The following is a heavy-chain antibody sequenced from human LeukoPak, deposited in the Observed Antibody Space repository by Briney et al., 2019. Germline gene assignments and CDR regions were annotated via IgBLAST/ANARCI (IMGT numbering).Heavy chain of an antibody. J-gene: IGHJ4*02. V-gene: IGHV1-2*02. Sequence: ASVKVSCKASGYTFTGYYMHWVRQAPGQGLEWMGWINPNSGGTNYAQKFQGRVTMTRDTSISTAYMELSRLRSDDTAVYYCARGTGEGYSYGRYYFDSWGQGTLVAVSS. CDR3: ARGTGEGYSYGRYYFDS. CDR1: GYTFTGYY. D-gene: IGHD5-18*01. CDR2: INPNSGGT.